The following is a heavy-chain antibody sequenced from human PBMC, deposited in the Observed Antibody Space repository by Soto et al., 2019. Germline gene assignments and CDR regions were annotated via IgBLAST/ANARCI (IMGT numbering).Heavy chain of an antibody. CDR2: IPYDGSNQ. CDR1: GFAFSSFG. J-gene: IGHJ4*02. CDR3: AKDPRVNCTRTSCYGLGTQ. V-gene: IGHV3-30*18. D-gene: IGHD2-2*01. Sequence: QVQLVESGGGGVQPGRSLRLSCAASGFAFSSFGMHWVRQAPGKGLEWLAVIPYDGSNQYYADSVKGRFTISRENSKNMLYLQMNSLRVEDTAVYYCAKDPRVNCTRTSCYGLGTQWGQGTRVVVSS.